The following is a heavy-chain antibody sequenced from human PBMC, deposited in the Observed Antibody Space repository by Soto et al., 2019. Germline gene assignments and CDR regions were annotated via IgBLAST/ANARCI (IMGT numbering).Heavy chain of an antibody. CDR2: IVVGSGNT. CDR1: GFSFTSSA. D-gene: IGHD5-18*01. V-gene: IGHV1-58*01. CDR3: AADPGRDGYNSGDAFDI. Sequence: VASVKVSWKASGFSFTSSAVQWVRQARGQRLEWIGWIVVGSGNTNYAQKFQERVTITRDMSTSTAYMELSSLRSEDTAGYYCAADPGRDGYNSGDAFDIWGQGTMVTVSS. J-gene: IGHJ3*02.